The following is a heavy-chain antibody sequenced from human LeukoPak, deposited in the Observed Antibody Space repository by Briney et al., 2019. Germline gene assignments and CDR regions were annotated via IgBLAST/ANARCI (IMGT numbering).Heavy chain of an antibody. CDR1: GFTVSSNY. D-gene: IGHD6-13*01. CDR2: IYSGGST. V-gene: IGHV3-53*01. CDR3: AREAAAGSFDY. J-gene: IGHJ4*02. Sequence: GGSLRLSCAASGFTVSSNYMSWDRQAPGKGLEWVSVIYSGGSTYYADSVKGRFTISRDNSKNTLYLQMNSLRAEDTAVYYCAREAAAGSFDYWGQGTLVTVSS.